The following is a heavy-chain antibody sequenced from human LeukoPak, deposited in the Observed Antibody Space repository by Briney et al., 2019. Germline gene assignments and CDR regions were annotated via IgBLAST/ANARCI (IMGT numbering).Heavy chain of an antibody. CDR3: ARERGTGIAAS. J-gene: IGHJ4*02. CDR1: GYTFTSYD. CDR2: MNPNSGNT. Sequence: ASVTVSCKPSGYTFTSYDINWVRQATGQGLAWMGWMNPNSGNTGYAQKFQGRVTMTRNTSISAAYMELGSLRSEDTAVYYCARERGTGIAASWGQGTLVTVSS. D-gene: IGHD6-13*01. V-gene: IGHV1-8*01.